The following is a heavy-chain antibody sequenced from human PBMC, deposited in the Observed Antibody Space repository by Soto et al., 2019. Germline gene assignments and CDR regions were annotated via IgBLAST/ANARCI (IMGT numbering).Heavy chain of an antibody. CDR1: GFTFSTYG. CDR3: VRDSGRSSGSLFDK. CDR2: VSNDGSQK. D-gene: IGHD5-12*01. V-gene: IGHV3-30*03. J-gene: IGHJ4*02. Sequence: QVQLVESGGGVVQPGTSLRLSCSVSGFTFSTYGMHWVRQAPGKGLEWVAVVSNDGSQKHYADSVKGRFTISRDNSKNTLQLQIDSPRLEDTAVFYCVRDSGRSSGSLFDKWGQGTLVTVSS.